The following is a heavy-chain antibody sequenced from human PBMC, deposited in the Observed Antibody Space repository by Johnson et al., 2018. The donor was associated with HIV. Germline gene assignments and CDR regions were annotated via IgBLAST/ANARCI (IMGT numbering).Heavy chain of an antibody. CDR3: ARGFSSGYNDAFDI. Sequence: QVHLVESGGGLVQPGRSLRLSCAASGFTFSSYAMHWVRQAPGKGLEWVSVIYSGGSTYYADSVKGRFTISRDNAKNSLYLQMNSLRAEDTAVYYCARGFSSGYNDAFDIWGQATMVTVS. CDR2: IYSGGST. V-gene: IGHV3-NL1*01. J-gene: IGHJ3*02. CDR1: GFTFSSYA. D-gene: IGHD3-22*01.